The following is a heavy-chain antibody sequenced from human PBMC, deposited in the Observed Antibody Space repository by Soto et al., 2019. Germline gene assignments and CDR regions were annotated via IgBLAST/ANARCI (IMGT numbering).Heavy chain of an antibody. CDR2: ISSNGGST. CDR1: GFTFSSYA. D-gene: IGHD6-19*01. CDR3: ARDRYSSGWIDGY. J-gene: IGHJ4*02. Sequence: PGGSLRLSCSASGFTFSSYAMHWVLQAPWKGLEYVSAISSNGGSTYYADSVKGRFTISRDNAKNTLYLQMNSLRAEDTAVYYCARDRYSSGWIDGYWGQGTLVTVSS. V-gene: IGHV3-64*04.